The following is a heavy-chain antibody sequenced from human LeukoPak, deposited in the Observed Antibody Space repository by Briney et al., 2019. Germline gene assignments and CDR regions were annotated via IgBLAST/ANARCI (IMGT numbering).Heavy chain of an antibody. V-gene: IGHV3-7*01. CDR1: GFTISSHW. J-gene: IGHJ6*02. CDR2: INQGGSER. CDR3: ARSNAMGV. Sequence: TGGSLRLSCAASGFTISSHWMTWVRQASGKGLEWVANINQGGSERYYVDSVKGRFTISRDNAKNSLSLQMNSLRAEDTAVYYCARSNAMGVWGQGTTVTVSS.